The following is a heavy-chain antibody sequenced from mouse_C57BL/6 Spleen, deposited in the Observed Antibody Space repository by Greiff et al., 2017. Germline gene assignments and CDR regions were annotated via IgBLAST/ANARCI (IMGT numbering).Heavy chain of an antibody. V-gene: IGHV1-53*01. CDR2: INPSNGGT. Sequence: VQLQQSGTELVKPGASVKLSCKASGYTFTSYWMHWVKQRPGQGLEWIGNINPSNGGTNYNEKFKSKATLTVDKSSSTAYMQLSSLTSEDSAVYYCARASGRWKDWFAYWGQGTLVTVSA. J-gene: IGHJ3*01. CDR3: ARASGRWKDWFAY. CDR1: GYTFTSYW. D-gene: IGHD1-1*01.